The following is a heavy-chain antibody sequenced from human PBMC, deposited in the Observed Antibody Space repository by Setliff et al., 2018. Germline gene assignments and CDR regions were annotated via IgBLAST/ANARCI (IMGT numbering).Heavy chain of an antibody. CDR1: GFTFSGSA. Sequence: LSLSCAASGFTFSGSAMHWVRQAPGKGLEWVGRSKSKTAGGAIDYAAPVKGRFTISRDDSKNTLYLQMSSLKTEDTAMYYCTTDRAACSGSSCYNGFDVWGQGTMVTVSS. CDR3: TTDRAACSGSSCYNGFDV. V-gene: IGHV3-15*01. J-gene: IGHJ3*01. D-gene: IGHD2-2*02. CDR2: SKSKTAGGAI.